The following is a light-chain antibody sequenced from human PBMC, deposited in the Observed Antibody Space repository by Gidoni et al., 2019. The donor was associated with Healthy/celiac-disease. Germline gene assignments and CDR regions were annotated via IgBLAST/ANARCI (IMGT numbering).Light chain of an antibody. J-gene: IGKJ2*04. Sequence: EIVLTQSPGTLSLSPGERATLSCRASPSVSSSYLAWYQQKPGQAPRLLIYGASSRATGIPDRFSGSGSGTDFTLTISRLEPEDFAVYYCQQYGSSLCSFGQGTKLEIK. CDR3: QQYGSSLCS. CDR1: PSVSSSY. V-gene: IGKV3-20*01. CDR2: GAS.